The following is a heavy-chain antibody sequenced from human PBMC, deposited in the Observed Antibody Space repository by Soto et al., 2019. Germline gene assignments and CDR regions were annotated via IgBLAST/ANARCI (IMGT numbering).Heavy chain of an antibody. CDR2: ISYDGSNK. J-gene: IGHJ4*02. CDR3: AKNRLSYYQRITIFGVVIKVPPDY. D-gene: IGHD3-3*01. V-gene: IGHV3-30*18. CDR1: GFTFSSYG. Sequence: QVQLVESGGGVVQPGRSLRLSCAASGFTFSSYGMHWVRQAPGKGLEWVAVISYDGSNKYYADSVKGRFTISRDNSKNTLYLQMNSLRAEDTAVYYGAKNRLSYYQRITIFGVVIKVPPDYWGQGTLVTVSS.